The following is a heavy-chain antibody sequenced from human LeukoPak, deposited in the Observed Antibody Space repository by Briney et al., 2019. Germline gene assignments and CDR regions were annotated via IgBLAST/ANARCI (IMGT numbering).Heavy chain of an antibody. V-gene: IGHV4-59*01. CDR3: ARDSATDDAFDI. D-gene: IGHD5-12*01. CDR1: GGSLSSYF. Sequence: NPSETLSLTCTVSGGSLSSYFWSWIRQPPGKGLEWIGYIYHSGSSFYNPSLKSRVTISIDTSKSQFSLKLRSVTAADTAVYYCARDSATDDAFDIWGQGTMVTVSS. J-gene: IGHJ3*02. CDR2: IYHSGSS.